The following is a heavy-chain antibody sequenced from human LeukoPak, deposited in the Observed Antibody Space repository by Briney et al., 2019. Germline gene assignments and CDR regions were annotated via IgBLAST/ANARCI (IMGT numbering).Heavy chain of an antibody. Sequence: ASVKVSCKASGYTFTGYYMHWVRQAPGQGLEWMGRINPNSGGTNYAQKFQGRVTMTRDTSISTAYMELSRLRSDDTAVYYCAIARVTMIVVVTLRYWDQGTLVTVSS. J-gene: IGHJ4*02. CDR1: GYTFTGYY. D-gene: IGHD3-22*01. CDR3: AIARVTMIVVVTLRY. V-gene: IGHV1-2*06. CDR2: INPNSGGT.